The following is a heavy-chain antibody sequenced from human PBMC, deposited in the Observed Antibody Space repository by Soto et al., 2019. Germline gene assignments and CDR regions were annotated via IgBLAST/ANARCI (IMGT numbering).Heavy chain of an antibody. CDR1: GGSISSSGYY. CDR2: IYYIGST. D-gene: IGHD4-17*01. CDR3: IRPFYVDYGDNAYVDLIFEY. J-gene: IGHJ4*02. Sequence: SETLSLTCTVSGGSISSSGYYWSWIRQHPGKGLEWIGNIYYIGSTYYNPSLKSRLTISADTSKNQFSLKLSSVTAADTAVYYCIRPFYVDYGDNAYVDLIFEYWGQG. V-gene: IGHV4-31*03.